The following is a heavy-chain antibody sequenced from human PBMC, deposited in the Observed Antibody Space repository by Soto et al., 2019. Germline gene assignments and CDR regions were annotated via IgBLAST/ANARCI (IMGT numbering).Heavy chain of an antibody. Sequence: GGSLRLSCAASGFTLSSYGMHWVRQAPGKGLEWVAVIWHDDKYYVNSVKGRFTISRDNSKNTLYLQMSSLRAEDTAVYYCARDHRPVHPTVVTPAYYYGTEACG. V-gene: IGHV3-33*01. D-gene: IGHD4-17*01. J-gene: IGHJ6*01. CDR2: IWHDDK. CDR1: GFTLSSYG. CDR3: ARDHRPVHPTVVTPAYYYGTEA.